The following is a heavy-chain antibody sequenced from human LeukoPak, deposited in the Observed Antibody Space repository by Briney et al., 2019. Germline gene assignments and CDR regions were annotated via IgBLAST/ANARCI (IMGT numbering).Heavy chain of an antibody. CDR1: GFTFSSHG. D-gene: IGHD6-19*01. CDR2: ISYDGSYK. V-gene: IGHV3-30*18. Sequence: PGRSLRLSCAASGFTFSSHGMHWVRQAPGKGLEWVAVISYDGSYKYYGDSVKGRFTISRDNSKSTLYLQMNSLRAEDTAVYYCAKDTYSSGWYLGYYYGMDVWGKGTTVTVSS. J-gene: IGHJ6*04. CDR3: AKDTYSSGWYLGYYYGMDV.